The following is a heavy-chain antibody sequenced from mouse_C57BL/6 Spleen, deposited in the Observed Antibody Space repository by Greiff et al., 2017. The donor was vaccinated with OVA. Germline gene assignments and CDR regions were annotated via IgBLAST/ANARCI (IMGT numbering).Heavy chain of an antibody. CDR1: GYSFTGYF. D-gene: IGHD2-13*01. J-gene: IGHJ1*03. CDR3: ARQDDGDYDWYFDV. V-gene: IGHV1-20*01. Sequence: VQLQQSGPELVKPGDSVKISCKASGYSFTGYFMNWVMQSHGKSLEWIGRINPYNGDTFYNQKFKGKATLTVDKSSSTAHMELRSLTSEDSAVYYCARQDDGDYDWYFDVWGTGTTVTVAS. CDR2: INPYNGDT.